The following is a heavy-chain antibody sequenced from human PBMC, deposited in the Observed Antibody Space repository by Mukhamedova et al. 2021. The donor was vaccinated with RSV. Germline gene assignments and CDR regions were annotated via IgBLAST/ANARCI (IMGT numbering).Heavy chain of an antibody. CDR3: ARAHDYDNNTAFAMDV. V-gene: IGHV3-21*05. J-gene: IGHJ6*02. Sequence: VRQAPGKGLEWVSYISGRSRYIFYSGSVRGRYTISRDNAKNSLYLQMNSLRAEATALYFCARAHDYDNNTAFAMDVWGQGTTV. CDR2: ISGRSRYI. D-gene: IGHD4-17*01.